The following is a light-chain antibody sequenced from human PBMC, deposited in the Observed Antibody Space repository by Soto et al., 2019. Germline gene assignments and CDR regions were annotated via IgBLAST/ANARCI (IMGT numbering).Light chain of an antibody. CDR1: QSISTY. V-gene: IGKV1-39*01. J-gene: IGKJ2*01. Sequence: DIQMTQSPSSLSASVGDRVTITCRASQSISTYLNWYQQKPGKAPKLLIYAASSLQSGVPSRFSGRGSGTDFTLTISSLQPEDFATYYCQQSHRTPRTFGQGTRLEIK. CDR3: QQSHRTPRT. CDR2: AAS.